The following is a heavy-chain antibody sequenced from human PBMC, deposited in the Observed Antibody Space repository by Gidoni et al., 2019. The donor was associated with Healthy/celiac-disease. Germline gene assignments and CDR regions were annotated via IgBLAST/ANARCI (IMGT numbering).Heavy chain of an antibody. CDR1: GGPFSSSA. J-gene: IGHJ6*02. CDR3: ARLYCTNGVCYNYYYGMDV. V-gene: IGHV1-69*06. Sequence: QVQLLQSGAEVTKPGSSVKVSCKASGGPFSSSAISWVRQAPGQGLEWMGGIIPIFGTANYAQKFQGRVTITADKSTSTAYMELSSLRSEDTAVYYCARLYCTNGVCYNYYYGMDVWGQGTTVTVSS. CDR2: IIPIFGTA. D-gene: IGHD2-8*01.